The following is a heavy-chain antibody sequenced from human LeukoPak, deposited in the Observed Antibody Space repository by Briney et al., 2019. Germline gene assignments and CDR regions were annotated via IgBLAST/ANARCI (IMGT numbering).Heavy chain of an antibody. CDR3: ARAPKYYYGSSGHYFDY. V-gene: IGHV4-34*01. Sequence: SETPTLTCAVYVGSFSGYYWSWIRQPPGKGLEWIGEINHSGSTNYNPSLKSRVTISVDTSKNQFSLKLSSVTAADTAVYYCARAPKYYYGSSGHYFDYWGQGTLVTVSS. J-gene: IGHJ4*02. D-gene: IGHD3-22*01. CDR1: VGSFSGYY. CDR2: INHSGST.